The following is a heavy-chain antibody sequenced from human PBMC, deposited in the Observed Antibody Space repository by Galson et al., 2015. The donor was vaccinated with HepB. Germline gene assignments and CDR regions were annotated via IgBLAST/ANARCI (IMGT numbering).Heavy chain of an antibody. CDR3: ATDWAYQVLHFNY. Sequence: SLRLSCAASGLSFINAWVNWVRQAPGKGLEWVGRIKSKTDGGTTDYAAPVEGRFTISRDDSKNTLYLQMNSLKTEDTAVYYCATDWAYQVLHFNYWGQGTLVTVSS. CDR2: IKSKTDGGTT. V-gene: IGHV3-15*01. J-gene: IGHJ4*02. CDR1: GLSFINAW. D-gene: IGHD2-2*01.